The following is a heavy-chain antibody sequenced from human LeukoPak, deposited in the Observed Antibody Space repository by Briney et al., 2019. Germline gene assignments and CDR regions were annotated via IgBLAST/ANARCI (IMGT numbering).Heavy chain of an antibody. CDR1: GGSFSGYY. D-gene: IGHD6-19*01. Sequence: SETLSLTCAVYGGSFSGYYWSWIRQPPGKGLEWIGEINHSGSTNYNPSLKSRVTISVDTSKNQFSLKLSSVTAADTAVYYCARGPEAVAGTPFDYWGQGTLVTVSS. V-gene: IGHV4-34*01. J-gene: IGHJ4*02. CDR2: INHSGST. CDR3: ARGPEAVAGTPFDY.